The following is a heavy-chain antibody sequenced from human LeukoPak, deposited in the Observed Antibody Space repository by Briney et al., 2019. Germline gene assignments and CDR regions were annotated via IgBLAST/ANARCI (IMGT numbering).Heavy chain of an antibody. D-gene: IGHD2-8*02. Sequence: ASVKVSCKASGYTFTSYYMHWVRQAPGQGLEWMGIINPSGGSTSYAQKFQGRVTMTRDMSTSTVYMELSSLRSEDTAVYYCARSTVQGPFDYWGQGTLVTVSS. CDR2: INPSGGST. CDR1: GYTFTSYY. CDR3: ARSTVQGPFDY. J-gene: IGHJ4*02. V-gene: IGHV1-46*01.